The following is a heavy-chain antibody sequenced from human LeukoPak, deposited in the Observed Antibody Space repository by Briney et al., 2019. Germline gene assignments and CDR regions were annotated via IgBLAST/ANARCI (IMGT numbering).Heavy chain of an antibody. CDR1: GGSISSYY. CDR3: ARRGHSSGLGWYYFDY. J-gene: IGHJ4*02. Sequence: SETLSLTCTVSGGSISSYYWSWIRQPPGKGLEWIGYIYYSGSTNYNPSLKSRVTISVDTSKNQFSLKLSSVTAADTAVYYSARRGHSSGLGWYYFDYWGQGTLVTVSS. V-gene: IGHV4-59*08. CDR2: IYYSGST. D-gene: IGHD6-19*01.